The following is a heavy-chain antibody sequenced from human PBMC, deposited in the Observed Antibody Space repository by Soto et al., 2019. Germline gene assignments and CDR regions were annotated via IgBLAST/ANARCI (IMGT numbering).Heavy chain of an antibody. CDR2: ISAYNGNT. D-gene: IGHD6-19*01. V-gene: IGHV1-18*01. CDR1: GYTFTNYG. Sequence: ASVKVSCKASGYTFTNYGITWVRQAPGQGLEWMGWISAYNGNTHYVQRLQGRVTMTTDTSTSTAYMELRSLRSEDTAVYYCARESAGRDEFDSSGDFDYWGQGTLVTVSS. J-gene: IGHJ4*01. CDR3: ARESAGRDEFDSSGDFDY.